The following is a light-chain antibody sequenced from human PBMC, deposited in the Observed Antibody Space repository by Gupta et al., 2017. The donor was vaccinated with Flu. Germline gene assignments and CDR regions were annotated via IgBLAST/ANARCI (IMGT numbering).Light chain of an antibody. CDR2: ANN. J-gene: IGLJ3*02. V-gene: IGLV1-40*01. CDR1: SSNIGAGYD. CDR3: QSYDSSLRV. Sequence: QPVLTQPPPVSGAPGQSVTISCIGSSSNIGAGYDVLWHQQHPGTAPKVLIYANNKRPSGVPDRFSGSKSGTSASLAITVLQAEDEADYYCQSYDSSLRVFGGGTKVTVL.